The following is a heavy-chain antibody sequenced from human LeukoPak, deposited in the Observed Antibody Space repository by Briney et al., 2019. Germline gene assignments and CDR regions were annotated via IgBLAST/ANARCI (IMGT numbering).Heavy chain of an antibody. J-gene: IGHJ5*02. CDR1: GFTFSGYW. CDR2: IKQDGSEK. CDR3: ARGGIMATIGGPYNWIDP. V-gene: IGHV3-7*01. D-gene: IGHD5-12*01. Sequence: PGGSLRLSCAASGFTFSGYWMSWARQAPGKGLEWVANIKQDGSEKYYVDSVKGRFTISRDNAKNSLYLQMNNLRAEDTAVYYCARGGIMATIGGPYNWIDPWGQGTLVTVSS.